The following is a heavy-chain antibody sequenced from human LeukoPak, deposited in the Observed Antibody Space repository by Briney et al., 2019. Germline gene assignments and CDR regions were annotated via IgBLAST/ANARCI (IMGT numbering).Heavy chain of an antibody. D-gene: IGHD3-22*01. CDR1: GGSISSSNW. J-gene: IGHJ4*02. CDR2: IYHSGST. CDR3: ARATSYYDSSGYYYFPIDY. Sequence: SGTLSLTCAVSGGSISSSNWWSWVRPPPGKGREGIGEIYHSGSTNYNPSLKSRVTISVDKSKNQSTLKLSSVTAADTAVYYCARATSYYDSSGYYYFPIDYWGQGTLVTVSS. V-gene: IGHV4-4*02.